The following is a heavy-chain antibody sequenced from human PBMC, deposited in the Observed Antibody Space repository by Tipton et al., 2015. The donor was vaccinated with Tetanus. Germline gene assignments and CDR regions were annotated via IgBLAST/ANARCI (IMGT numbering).Heavy chain of an antibody. J-gene: IGHJ5*02. CDR3: ARDPGYNNGWGST. CDR2: IYQTGST. Sequence: TLSLTCNVTGALLTTGGYSWGWIRQPLGQGLEWIGYIYQTGSTYFNPSLSSRLTMSFKMSKNQFSLKLTSVTAADTAVYYCARDPGYNNGWGSTWGQGTLVTVSS. V-gene: IGHV4-30-2*01. CDR1: GALLTTGGYS. D-gene: IGHD6-25*01.